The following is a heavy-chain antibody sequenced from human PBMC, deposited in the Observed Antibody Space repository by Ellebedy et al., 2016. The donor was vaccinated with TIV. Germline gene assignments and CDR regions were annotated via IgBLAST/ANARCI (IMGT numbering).Heavy chain of an antibody. D-gene: IGHD2-15*01. CDR1: GFTFSSYA. CDR3: AKGAYCSGGSCYEPSFDI. J-gene: IGHJ3*02. Sequence: GESLKISXAASGFTFSSYAMSWVRQAPGKGLEWVSAISGSGGSTYYADSVKGRFTISRGNSKNTLYLQMNSLRAEDTAVYYCAKGAYCSGGSCYEPSFDIWGQGTMVTVSS. V-gene: IGHV3-23*01. CDR2: ISGSGGST.